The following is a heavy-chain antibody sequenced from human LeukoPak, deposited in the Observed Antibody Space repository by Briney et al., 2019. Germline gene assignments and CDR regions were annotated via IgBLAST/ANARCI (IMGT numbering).Heavy chain of an antibody. CDR2: INPNSGGT. CDR3: ATTTGTPSAFDY. D-gene: IGHD1-1*01. Sequence: ASVKVSCKASGYTFTGYYMHWVRQAPGQGLEWMGWINPNSGGTNHAQKFQGRVTMTRDTSISTAYMELSRLRSDDTAVYYCATTTGTPSAFDYWGQGTLVTVSS. CDR1: GYTFTGYY. J-gene: IGHJ4*02. V-gene: IGHV1-2*02.